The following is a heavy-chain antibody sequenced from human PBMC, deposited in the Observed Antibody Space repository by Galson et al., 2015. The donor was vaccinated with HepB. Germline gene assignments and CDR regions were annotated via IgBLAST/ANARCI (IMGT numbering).Heavy chain of an antibody. J-gene: IGHJ4*02. CDR2: ISGSGGGT. V-gene: IGHV3-23*01. CDR1: GFTFSSYA. CDR3: SKDRDYSSGWSPPKALDC. Sequence: SLRLSCAASGFTFSSYAMSWVRQAPGKGLEWVSAISGSGGGTHYVDSVKGRFTISRDNSKNTLYLQMNSLRAEDTAVYYCSKDRDYSSGWSPPKALDCWGQGTLVTVSS. D-gene: IGHD6-19*01.